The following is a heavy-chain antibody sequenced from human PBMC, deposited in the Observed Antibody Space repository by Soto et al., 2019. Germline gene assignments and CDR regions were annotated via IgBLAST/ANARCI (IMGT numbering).Heavy chain of an antibody. CDR3: AEYYDYIWGSYRPRDYYMDV. CDR1: GGTISSSSYY. J-gene: IGHJ6*03. CDR2: IYYSGST. Sequence: KTSETLSLTCTVSGGTISSSSYYWGWIRQPPGKGLEWIGSIYYSGSTYYNPSLKSRVTISVDTSKNQFSLKLSSVTATDTAVYYCAEYYDYIWGSYRPRDYYMDVWGKGTTVTVSS. V-gene: IGHV4-39*01. D-gene: IGHD3-16*02.